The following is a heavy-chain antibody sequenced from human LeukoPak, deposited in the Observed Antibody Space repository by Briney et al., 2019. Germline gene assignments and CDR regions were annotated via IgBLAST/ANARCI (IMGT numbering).Heavy chain of an antibody. CDR1: GFTFTDHW. Sequence: PGGSLRLSCAASGFTFTDHWMSWVRQAPGKGLEWVANINEDGSEKYYVDSVKGRFTISRDNAKKSLYLQMNSLRAEDTAVYYCARGGTGVSRDHWGPGTLVTVSS. D-gene: IGHD3/OR15-3a*01. CDR2: INEDGSEK. J-gene: IGHJ4*02. V-gene: IGHV3-7*01. CDR3: ARGGTGVSRDH.